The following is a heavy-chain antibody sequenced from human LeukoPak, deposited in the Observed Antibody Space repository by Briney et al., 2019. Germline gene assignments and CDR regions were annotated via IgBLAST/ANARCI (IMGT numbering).Heavy chain of an antibody. CDR2: VSSSGKYI. V-gene: IGHV3-21*01. CDR1: GFTFSSYG. J-gene: IGHJ3*02. Sequence: PGGSLRLSCAASGFTFSSYGMHWVRQVPGKGLEWVSSVSSSGKYIYYADSVKGRFTISRDNAENSLYLQMSSLTVGDTAVYYCARDQGPHYYDFWGGYFDAFEIWGQGTMVTVSS. CDR3: ARDQGPHYYDFWGGYFDAFEI. D-gene: IGHD3-3*01.